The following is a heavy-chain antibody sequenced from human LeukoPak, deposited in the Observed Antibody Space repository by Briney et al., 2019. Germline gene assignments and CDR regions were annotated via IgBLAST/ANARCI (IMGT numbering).Heavy chain of an antibody. V-gene: IGHV3-11*03. J-gene: IGHJ6*02. Sequence: GGSLRLSCAASGFTFSDYYMSWIRQAPGKGLEWVSYISGSSSYTNYADSVKGRFTISRDNAKNSLYLQMNSLRAEDTAVYYCAAGFVGYCSSTSCYADVYYYYGMDVWGQGTTVTVSS. D-gene: IGHD2-2*01. CDR1: GFTFSDYY. CDR3: AAGFVGYCSSTSCYADVYYYYGMDV. CDR2: ISGSSSYT.